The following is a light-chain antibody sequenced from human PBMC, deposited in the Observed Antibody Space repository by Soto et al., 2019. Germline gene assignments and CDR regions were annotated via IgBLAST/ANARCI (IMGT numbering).Light chain of an antibody. CDR2: AAS. Sequence: EIVLTQSPGALSLSPGERATLSCRASQSVSSSYLAWYQQKPGQAPRLLIYAASSRATGIPDRFSGSGSGTDFTLTISRLEPEDFAVYYCQQFGRSSYTFGQGTNLEIK. V-gene: IGKV3-20*01. CDR1: QSVSSSY. CDR3: QQFGRSSYT. J-gene: IGKJ2*01.